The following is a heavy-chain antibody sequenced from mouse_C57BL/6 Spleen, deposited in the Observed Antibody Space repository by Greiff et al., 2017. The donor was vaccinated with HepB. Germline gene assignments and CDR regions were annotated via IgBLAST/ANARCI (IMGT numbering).Heavy chain of an antibody. D-gene: IGHD2-1*01. V-gene: IGHV1-64*01. CDR2: IHPNSGST. J-gene: IGHJ2*01. CDR3: AREVTGGFDY. Sequence: QVQLQQPGAELVKPGASVKLSCKASGYTFTSYWMHWVKQRPGQGLEWIGMIHPNSGSTNYNEKFKSKATLPVDKSSSTAYMQLSSLTSEDSAVYYCAREVTGGFDYWGQGTTLTVSS. CDR1: GYTFTSYW.